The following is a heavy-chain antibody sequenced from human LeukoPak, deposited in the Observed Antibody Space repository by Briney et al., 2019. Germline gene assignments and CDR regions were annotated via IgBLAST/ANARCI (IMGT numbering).Heavy chain of an antibody. J-gene: IGHJ4*02. V-gene: IGHV1-2*02. CDR1: GYTFTGYY. D-gene: IGHD3-22*01. Sequence: ASVKVSCKASGYTFTGYYMHWVRQAPGQGLEWMGWINPNSGGTNYAQKFQGRVTMARDTSISTAYMELSRLRSDDTAVYYCAREFRTYYYDSSGALLFYYFDYWGQGTLVTVSS. CDR2: INPNSGGT. CDR3: AREFRTYYYDSSGALLFYYFDY.